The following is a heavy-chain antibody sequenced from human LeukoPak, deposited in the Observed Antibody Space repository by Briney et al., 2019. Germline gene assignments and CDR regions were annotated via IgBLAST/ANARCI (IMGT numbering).Heavy chain of an antibody. Sequence: GRSLRLSCAASGFTFSSYWMTWARQAPGKGLEWVAHIKQDGSEKYCVDSVKGRFTISRDNAKSSLYLQMNSLRAEDTAVYYCARGAGSGGLYYYGMDVWGQGTTVTVSS. V-gene: IGHV3-7*01. CDR3: ARGAGSGGLYYYGMDV. CDR1: GFTFSSYW. CDR2: IKQDGSEK. J-gene: IGHJ6*02. D-gene: IGHD3-10*01.